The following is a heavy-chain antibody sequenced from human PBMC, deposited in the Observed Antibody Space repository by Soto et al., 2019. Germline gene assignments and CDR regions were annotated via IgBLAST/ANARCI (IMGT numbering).Heavy chain of an antibody. CDR3: ASAAVTGTAGPDF. Sequence: GASVKVSCKASGYTFSGFYMHWVRQAPGQGLEWMGWINPNGGGTKSAEKFQGRVTMTRDTSISTAYMELSRLTSDDTAVYYCASAAVTGTAGPDFWGQGTQVTVSS. D-gene: IGHD6-19*01. J-gene: IGHJ4*02. CDR2: INPNGGGT. CDR1: GYTFSGFY. V-gene: IGHV1-2*02.